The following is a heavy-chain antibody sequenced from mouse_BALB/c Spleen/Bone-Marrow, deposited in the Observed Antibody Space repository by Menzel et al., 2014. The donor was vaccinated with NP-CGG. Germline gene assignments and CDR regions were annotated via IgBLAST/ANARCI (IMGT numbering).Heavy chain of an antibody. J-gene: IGHJ3*01. D-gene: IGHD1-1*01. CDR3: ARSEGYYFGST. CDR2: IHYSGST. V-gene: IGHV3-1*02. Sequence: EVQLQQSRPDLVKPSQSLSLTCTVTGYSITSGYSWHWIRQFPGNRLEWMGYIHYSGSTKYIPSLKSRISITRDTSKNQFFLQLNSVTTEDTATYYCARSEGYYFGSTWGQGTLVTVSA. CDR1: GYSITSGYS.